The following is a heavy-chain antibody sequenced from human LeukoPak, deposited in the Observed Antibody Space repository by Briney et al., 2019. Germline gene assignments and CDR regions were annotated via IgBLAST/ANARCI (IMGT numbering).Heavy chain of an antibody. J-gene: IGHJ4*02. V-gene: IGHV3-23*01. CDR1: GFTFSSYA. D-gene: IGHD3-22*01. CDR3: AKVAVVVITREYFDY. CDR2: ICGSGGST. Sequence: PGGSLRLSCAASGFTFSSYAMSWVRQAPGKGLEWVSAICGSGGSTYYADSVKGRFTISRDNSKNTLYLQMNSLRAEDTAVYYCAKVAVVVITREYFDYWGQGTLVTVSS.